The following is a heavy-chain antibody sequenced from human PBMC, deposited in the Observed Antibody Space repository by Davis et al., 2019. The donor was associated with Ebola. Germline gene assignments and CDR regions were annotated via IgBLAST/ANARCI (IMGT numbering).Heavy chain of an antibody. V-gene: IGHV3-23*01. CDR3: AKVIEVVVAAPPDY. CDR2: ISGSGGST. CDR1: GFTFSSYA. Sequence: PGGSLRLSCAASGFTFSSYAMSWVRQAPGKGLEWVSAISGSGGSTYYADSVKGRFTISRDNSKNTLYLQMNSLRAEDTAVYYCAKVIEVVVAAPPDYWGQGTLVTVSS. J-gene: IGHJ4*02. D-gene: IGHD2-15*01.